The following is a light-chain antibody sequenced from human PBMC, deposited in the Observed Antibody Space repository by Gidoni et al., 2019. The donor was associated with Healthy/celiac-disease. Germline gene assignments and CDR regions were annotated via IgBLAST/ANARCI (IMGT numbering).Light chain of an antibody. Sequence: SYVLTQPPSVSVAPGQTARITCGGNNIGSKSVHLYQQKPGQAPVLVVYDDSDRTSGIPERLSCSNSGNTATLTISRVEAGDEVDYYCQVWDSSSDHVVFGGGTKLTVL. CDR2: DDS. CDR3: QVWDSSSDHVV. J-gene: IGLJ2*01. CDR1: NIGSKS. V-gene: IGLV3-21*02.